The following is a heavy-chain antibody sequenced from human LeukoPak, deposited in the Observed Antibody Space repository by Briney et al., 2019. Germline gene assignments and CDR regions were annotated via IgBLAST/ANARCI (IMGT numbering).Heavy chain of an antibody. D-gene: IGHD6-6*01. Sequence: ASVKVSCKASGNTLTRHYMHWVRQAPGEGLQWMGDINPMTGATTYAQKFRGRVTVTRDTSTNTVYMELSSLRSDDTAVYYCARGAPTRYAISSGRYDYWGQGTLVTVSS. CDR2: INPMTGAT. CDR3: ARGAPTRYAISSGRYDY. J-gene: IGHJ4*02. CDR1: GNTLTRHY. V-gene: IGHV1-46*01.